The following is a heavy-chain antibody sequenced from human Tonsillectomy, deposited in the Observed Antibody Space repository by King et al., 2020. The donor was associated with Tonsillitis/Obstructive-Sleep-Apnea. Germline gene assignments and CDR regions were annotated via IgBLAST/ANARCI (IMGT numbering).Heavy chain of an antibody. CDR1: GFTFDDYA. Sequence: VQLVESGGGLVQPVRSLRLSCAASGFTFDDYAMHWVRQAPGKGLEWVSGISWNSGSVGYADSVKGRFTISRDNAKNSLYLQMHSLRAEDTALYYCAKDANFDYWGQGTLVTVSS. CDR3: AKDANFDY. CDR2: ISWNSGSV. J-gene: IGHJ4*02. V-gene: IGHV3-9*01.